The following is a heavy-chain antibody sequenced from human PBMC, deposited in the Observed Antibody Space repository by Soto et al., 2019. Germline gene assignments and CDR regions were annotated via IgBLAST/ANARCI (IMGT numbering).Heavy chain of an antibody. CDR2: ISSSSSTI. Sequence: PGGSLRLSCAASGFTFSSYSMNWVRQAPGKGLEWVSYISSSSSTIYYADSVKGRFTISRDNAKNSLYLQMNSLRAEDTAVYYCAALDYGDYAGYYMDVWGKGTTVTVSS. CDR1: GFTFSSYS. J-gene: IGHJ6*03. D-gene: IGHD4-17*01. CDR3: AALDYGDYAGYYMDV. V-gene: IGHV3-48*01.